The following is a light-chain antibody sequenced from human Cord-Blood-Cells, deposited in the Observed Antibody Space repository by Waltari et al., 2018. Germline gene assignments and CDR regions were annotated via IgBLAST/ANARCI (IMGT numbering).Light chain of an antibody. CDR1: SSDVGGYNY. V-gene: IGLV2-14*01. CDR2: DVS. Sequence: QSALTQPASVSGSPGQSITISCTGTSSDVGGYNYVSWYQQHPGKAPKLMIYDVSKRPSGVSKRFSGSQPGNTASLNISGLQAEDGADYYCSSYTSSSTLVFGGGTKLTVL. CDR3: SSYTSSSTLV. J-gene: IGLJ3*02.